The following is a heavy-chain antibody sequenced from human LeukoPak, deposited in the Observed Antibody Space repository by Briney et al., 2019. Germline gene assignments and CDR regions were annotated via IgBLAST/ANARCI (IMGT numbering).Heavy chain of an antibody. CDR2: ISGSGGST. CDR1: GFTFSSYA. J-gene: IGHJ4*02. D-gene: IGHD4-17*01. V-gene: IGHV3-23*01. CDR3: STVTIATDFDY. Sequence: TGGSLRLSCAASGFTFSSYAMSWVRQAPGKGLEWVSAISGSGGSTYYADSVKGRFTISRDNSKNTLYLQMNSLRAEDTAVYYCSTVTIATDFDYWGQGTLVTVSS.